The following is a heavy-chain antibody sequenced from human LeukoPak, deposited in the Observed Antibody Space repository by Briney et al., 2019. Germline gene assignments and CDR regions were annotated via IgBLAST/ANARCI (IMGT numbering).Heavy chain of an antibody. D-gene: IGHD3-22*01. CDR3: ARGSYYDASDY. Sequence: SETLSLTCTVSGGSISGSSYYWGWIRQPPGKGLEWIGSIYYSGSTYYNPSLKSRVTISVDTSKNQFSLKLSSVTAADTAVYYCARGSYYDASDYWGQGTLVTVSS. J-gene: IGHJ4*02. V-gene: IGHV4-39*07. CDR2: IYYSGST. CDR1: GGSISGSSYY.